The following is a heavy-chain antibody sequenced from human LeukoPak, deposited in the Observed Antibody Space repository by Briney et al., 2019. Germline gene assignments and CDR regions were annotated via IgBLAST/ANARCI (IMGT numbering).Heavy chain of an antibody. V-gene: IGHV4-59*01. J-gene: IGHJ4*02. CDR2: IYYSGST. Sequence: SETLSLTCTVSGGSISSYYWSWIRQPPGKGLEWIGYIYYSGSTNYNPSLKSRVTISVDTSKNQFSLKLSSVTAADTAVYYCARDQDGFLDYWGQGTLVTVSS. CDR1: GGSISSYY. CDR3: ARDQDGFLDY. D-gene: IGHD2-15*01.